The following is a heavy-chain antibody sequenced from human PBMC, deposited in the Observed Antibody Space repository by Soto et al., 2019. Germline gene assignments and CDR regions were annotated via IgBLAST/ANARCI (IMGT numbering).Heavy chain of an antibody. V-gene: IGHV5-51*01. J-gene: IGHJ5*02. D-gene: IGHD3-3*01. CDR3: ARLGLTIFGVALTENWFDP. CDR1: GYSFTSYW. CDR2: IYPGDSDT. Sequence: PGESLKISCKGSGYSFTSYWIGWVRQMPGKGLEWMGIIYPGDSDTRYSPSFQGQVTISADKSISTAYLQWSSLKASDTAMYYCARLGLTIFGVALTENWFDPWGQGTLVTVSS.